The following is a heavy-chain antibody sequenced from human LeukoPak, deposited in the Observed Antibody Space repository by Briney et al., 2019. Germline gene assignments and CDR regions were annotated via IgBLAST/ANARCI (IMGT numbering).Heavy chain of an antibody. CDR1: GFTFSSYS. Sequence: GGSLILSCAASGFTFSSYSMNWVRQAPGKGLEWVSSISSSSSYIYYADSVKSRFTISRDNAKNSLYLQMNSLRAEDTAVYYCARAVRDSSGYGSFDYWGQGTLVTVSS. CDR2: ISSSSSYI. J-gene: IGHJ4*02. V-gene: IGHV3-21*01. D-gene: IGHD3-22*01. CDR3: ARAVRDSSGYGSFDY.